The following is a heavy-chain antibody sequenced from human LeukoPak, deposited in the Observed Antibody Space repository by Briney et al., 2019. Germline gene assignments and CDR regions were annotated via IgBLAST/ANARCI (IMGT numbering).Heavy chain of an antibody. J-gene: IGHJ6*03. CDR2: INSDASST. D-gene: IGHD3-10*01. CDR3: ARDLSTMVRGVIVYYYYMDV. Sequence: GGSLRLSCAASGFSFSTSWMHWVRQVPGKGLVWVSLINSDASSTTYADSVKGRFAISRDNAKNTVYLQMNSLRPEDTAVYYCARDLSTMVRGVIVYYYYMDVWGKGTTVTVSS. CDR1: GFSFSTSW. V-gene: IGHV3-74*03.